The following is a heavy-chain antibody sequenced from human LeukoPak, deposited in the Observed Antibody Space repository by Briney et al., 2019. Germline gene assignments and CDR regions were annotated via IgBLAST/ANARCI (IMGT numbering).Heavy chain of an antibody. V-gene: IGHV3-9*01. CDR3: AKDAYSSSWYSVYRD. D-gene: IGHD6-13*01. Sequence: PGRSLRLSCAASGFTFDDYAMHWVRQAPGKGLEWVSGISWNSGSIGYADSVKGRFTISRDNAKNSLYLQMNSLRAEDTALYYCAKDAYSSSWYSVYRDWGQGTLVTVSS. CDR1: GFTFDDYA. CDR2: ISWNSGSI. J-gene: IGHJ4*02.